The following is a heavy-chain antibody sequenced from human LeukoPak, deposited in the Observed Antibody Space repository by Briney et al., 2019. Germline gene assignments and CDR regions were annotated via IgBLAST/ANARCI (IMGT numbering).Heavy chain of an antibody. V-gene: IGHV4-34*01. CDR2: IYHSGST. Sequence: SETLSLTCAVYGGSFSGYYWSWIRQPPGKGLEWIGYIYHSGSTYYNPSLKSRVTISVDRSKNQFSLKLSSVTAADTAVYYCANRIAAAGTPFDYWGQGTLVTVSS. CDR3: ANRIAAAGTPFDY. CDR1: GGSFSGYY. D-gene: IGHD6-13*01. J-gene: IGHJ4*02.